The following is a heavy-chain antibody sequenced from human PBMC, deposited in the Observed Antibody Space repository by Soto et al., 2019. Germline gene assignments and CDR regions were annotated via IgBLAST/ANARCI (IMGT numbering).Heavy chain of an antibody. D-gene: IGHD3-22*01. Sequence: QVQLQESGPGLVKPSQTLSLTCTVSGGSISSGDYYWSWIRQPPGKGLEWIGYIYYSGSTYYNPYLKRRVTISVDTSKNQFSLKLSSVTAADTAVYYCARYATMSSGYQKGYWYFDLWGRGTLVTVSS. CDR2: IYYSGST. CDR1: GGSISSGDYY. J-gene: IGHJ2*01. CDR3: ARYATMSSGYQKGYWYFDL. V-gene: IGHV4-30-4*01.